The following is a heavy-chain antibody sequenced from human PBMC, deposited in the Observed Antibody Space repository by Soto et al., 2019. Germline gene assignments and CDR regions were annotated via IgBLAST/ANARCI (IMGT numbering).Heavy chain of an antibody. J-gene: IGHJ6*02. D-gene: IGHD6-13*01. V-gene: IGHV1-69*13. CDR1: GGTFSSYA. CDR3: ARVKQQLQGYYGMDV. Sequence: SVKVSCKASGGTFSSYAISWVRQAPGQGLEWMGGIIPIFGTANYAQKFQGRVTITADESTSTAYMELSSLRSEDTAVYYCARVKQQLQGYYGMDVWGQGTTVTVSS. CDR2: IIPIFGTA.